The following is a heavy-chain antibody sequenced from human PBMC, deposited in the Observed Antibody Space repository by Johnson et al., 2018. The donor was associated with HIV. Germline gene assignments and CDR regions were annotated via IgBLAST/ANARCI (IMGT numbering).Heavy chain of an antibody. CDR1: GFSFSDAW. CDR2: IWYDGSNN. V-gene: IGHV3-33*08. Sequence: QVQLMESGGGLVKPGGSLRVSCAASGFSFSDAWMNWVRQAPGKGLEWVAVIWYDGSNNYYADSVKGRFTISRDNSKNTLYLQMNSLGAEDTALYYCARGLDWGGQSGAFDIWGQGTMVTVSS. D-gene: IGHD7-27*01. CDR3: ARGLDWGGQSGAFDI. J-gene: IGHJ3*02.